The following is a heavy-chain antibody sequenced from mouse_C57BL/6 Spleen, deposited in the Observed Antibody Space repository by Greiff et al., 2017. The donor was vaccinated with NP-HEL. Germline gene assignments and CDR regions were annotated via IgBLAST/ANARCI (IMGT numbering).Heavy chain of an antibody. CDR2: IYPGDGDT. CDR3: ARAGLRGYFDY. V-gene: IGHV1-82*01. CDR1: GYAFSSSW. J-gene: IGHJ2*01. D-gene: IGHD2-4*01. Sequence: VKLMESGPELVKPGASVKISCKASGYAFSSSWMNWVKQRPGKGLEWIGRIYPGDGDTNYNGKFKGKATLTADKSSSTAYMQLSSLTSEDSAVYFCARAGLRGYFDYWGQGTTLTVSS.